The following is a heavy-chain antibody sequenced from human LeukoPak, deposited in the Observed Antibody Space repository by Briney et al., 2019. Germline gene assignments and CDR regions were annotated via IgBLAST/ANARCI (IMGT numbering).Heavy chain of an antibody. CDR2: ISAYNGNT. CDR3: ASSPHEY. CDR1: GYTFTSYG. J-gene: IGHJ4*02. V-gene: IGHV1-18*01. Sequence: AAVKVSFSASGYTFTSYGISLGRQAPGQGLEWIVWISAYNGNTNYAQTLQGRVTITTSTSTSTAYMELRSLRSDDTAVYYCASSPHEYWGQGTLVTVSS.